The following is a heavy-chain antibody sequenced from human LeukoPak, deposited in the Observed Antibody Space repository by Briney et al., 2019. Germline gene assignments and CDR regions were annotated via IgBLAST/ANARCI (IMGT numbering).Heavy chain of an antibody. CDR2: ITPIFGTA. J-gene: IGHJ4*02. D-gene: IGHD5-18*01. Sequence: GSSVKISCKASGGTFSNYAINWVRLAPGQGLEWMGGITPIFGTANYVHRYKGRVTITADKSTSTAYMELSRLRSEDTATYYCARASSDDTAMATPFAYWGRGTLVIVSS. CDR3: ARASSDDTAMATPFAY. V-gene: IGHV1-69*06. CDR1: GGTFSNYA.